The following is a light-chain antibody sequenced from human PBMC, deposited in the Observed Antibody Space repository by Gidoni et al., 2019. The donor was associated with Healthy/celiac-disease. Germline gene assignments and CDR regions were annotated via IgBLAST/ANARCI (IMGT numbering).Light chain of an antibody. CDR1: SSDVGGYNY. J-gene: IGLJ1*01. CDR2: GVS. V-gene: IGLV2-14*03. CDR3: SSYTSSSTPYV. Sequence: QSALTQPASVSGSPGQSITISCTGTSSDVGGYNYVSWYQQHPGKAPKLMIYGVSNRPSGVSNRFSGSKSGNTASLTISGLQAEGEADYYCSSYTSSSTPYVFGTGTKVTVL.